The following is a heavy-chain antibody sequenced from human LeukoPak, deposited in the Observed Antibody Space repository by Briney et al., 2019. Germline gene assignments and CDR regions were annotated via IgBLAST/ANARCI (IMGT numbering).Heavy chain of an antibody. V-gene: IGHV3-7*01. D-gene: IGHD2-2*01. J-gene: IGHJ5*02. CDR2: IKQDGSER. CDR1: GFTFSSYW. Sequence: GGSLRLSCAASGFTFSSYWMSWVRRAPGKGLEWVANIKQDGSERYYVDSVKGRFTISRDNAKNSLYLQMNSLRAEDTAVYYCARDDCSSISCYHNWFDPWGQGTLVTVSS. CDR3: ARDDCSSISCYHNWFDP.